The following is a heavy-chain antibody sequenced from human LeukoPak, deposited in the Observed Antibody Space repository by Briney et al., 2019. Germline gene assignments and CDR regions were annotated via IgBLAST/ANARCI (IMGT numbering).Heavy chain of an antibody. V-gene: IGHV1-18*01. CDR1: GYTFTSYG. CDR2: ISAYNGNT. J-gene: IGHJ4*02. D-gene: IGHD3-10*01. Sequence: ASVKVSCKASGYTFTSYGISWARQAPGQGLEWMGWISAYNGNTNYAQKLQGRVTMTTDTSTSTAYMELRSLRSDDTAVYYCAREPVQLLWFGEGKNYFDYWGQGTLVTVSS. CDR3: AREPVQLLWFGEGKNYFDY.